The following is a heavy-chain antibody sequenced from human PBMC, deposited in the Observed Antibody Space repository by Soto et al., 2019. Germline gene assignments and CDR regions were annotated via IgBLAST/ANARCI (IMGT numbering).Heavy chain of an antibody. CDR1: GGSISSGGYY. J-gene: IGHJ4*02. CDR3: ARAPVTNVVYFNY. Sequence: SETLSLTCTVSGGSISSGGYYWSWIRQHPGKGLEWIGYIYYSGSTYYNPSLKSRVTISVDTSKNQFSLKLSSVTAADTAVYSWARAPVTNVVYFNYGGQEPLVPAS. V-gene: IGHV4-31*03. CDR2: IYYSGST. D-gene: IGHD4-17*01.